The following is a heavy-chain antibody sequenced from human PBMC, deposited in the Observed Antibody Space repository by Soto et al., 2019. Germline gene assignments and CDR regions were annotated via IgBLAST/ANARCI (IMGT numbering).Heavy chain of an antibody. D-gene: IGHD3-3*01. CDR1: GGFINNYF. CDR3: ARGGQDFWSGPSDY. Sequence: PSETLSLTCTVSGGFINNYFCNWIRQPAGKGLEWIGRIDNSGSTNYNPSLKSRITMSADTSRNQFSLKLNSVTAADTAVYYCARGGQDFWSGPSDYWGQGALVTVSS. J-gene: IGHJ4*02. V-gene: IGHV4-4*07. CDR2: IDNSGST.